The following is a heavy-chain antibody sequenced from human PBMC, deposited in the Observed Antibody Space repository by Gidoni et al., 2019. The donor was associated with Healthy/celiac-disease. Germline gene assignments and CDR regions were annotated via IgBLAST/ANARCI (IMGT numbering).Heavy chain of an antibody. J-gene: IGHJ4*02. D-gene: IGHD1-26*01. CDR2: INTNSGGT. CDR3: ARDLSLGGSYDLDY. Sequence: QVQLVQSGAEGTKPGASVTVACKASGYTFTGYYMHWVRQAPGQGLAWMGWINTNSGGTNYAQKFQGWVTMTRDTSNSTAYMELSRLRSDDAAVDYCARDLSLGGSYDLDYWGQGTLVTVSS. CDR1: GYTFTGYY. V-gene: IGHV1-2*04.